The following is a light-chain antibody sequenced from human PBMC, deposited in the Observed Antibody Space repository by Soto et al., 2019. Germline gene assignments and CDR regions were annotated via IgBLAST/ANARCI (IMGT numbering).Light chain of an antibody. V-gene: IGLV2-18*02. CDR2: EVR. CDR3: SSYTTSSTLI. CDR1: SSDVGNYNR. Sequence: QSALTQPPSVSGSPGQSVTIACTGSSSDVGNYNRVSWYQQPPGTAPKLLIYEVRNRPSGVSDRFSGSKSGNTASLTISGLQAEDEADYYCSSYTTSSTLIFGGGTKLTVL. J-gene: IGLJ2*01.